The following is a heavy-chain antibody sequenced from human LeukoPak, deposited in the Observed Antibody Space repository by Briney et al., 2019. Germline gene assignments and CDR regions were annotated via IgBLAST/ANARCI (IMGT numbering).Heavy chain of an antibody. J-gene: IGHJ4*02. CDR1: GYSFTYHY. V-gene: IGHV1-46*01. CDR2: INPSDGST. D-gene: IGHD5-24*01. Sequence: ASVKVSCKASGYSFTYHYMHWLRQAPGQGLEWIGIINPSDGSTTYAQKFQGRVTMTRDMSTSAVYMELSSLRSEDTAVYYCAKDDGWVQYANWGQGTLVTVSS. CDR3: AKDDGWVQYAN.